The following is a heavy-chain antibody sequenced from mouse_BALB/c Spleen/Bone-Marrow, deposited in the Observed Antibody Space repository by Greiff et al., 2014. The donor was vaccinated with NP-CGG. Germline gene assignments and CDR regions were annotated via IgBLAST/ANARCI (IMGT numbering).Heavy chain of an antibody. CDR2: IFPGDNST. J-gene: IGHJ4*01. CDR3: AHDGLLPGMDY. CDR1: GYTFTSYD. Sequence: QVQLQQPGAELVKPGASVKLSCKAFGYTFTSYDINWVRQRPEQGLEWIGWIFPGDNSTKYNEKFKGKATLTTDKSSSTAYMQLSRLTSEDSAVYFCAHDGLLPGMDYWGQGTSVTVSS. D-gene: IGHD2-3*01. V-gene: IGHV1S56*01.